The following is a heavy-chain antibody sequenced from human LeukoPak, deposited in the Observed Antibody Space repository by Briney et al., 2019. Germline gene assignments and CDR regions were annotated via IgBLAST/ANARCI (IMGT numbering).Heavy chain of an antibody. D-gene: IGHD1/OR15-1a*01. CDR2: IYYSGST. Sequence: PSETLSLTCTVSGGSISSHFWSWIRQPPGKGLEWIGYIYYSGSTNYNPSLKSRVTISVDTSKNQFSLRLSSVTAADTAVYYCAGISGTGYYYYYMDVWGKGTTVTVSS. CDR3: AGISGTGYYYYYMDV. CDR1: GGSISSHF. V-gene: IGHV4-59*11. J-gene: IGHJ6*03.